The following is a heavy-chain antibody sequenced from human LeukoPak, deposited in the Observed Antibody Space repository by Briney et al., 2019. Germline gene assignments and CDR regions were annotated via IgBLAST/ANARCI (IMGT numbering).Heavy chain of an antibody. J-gene: IGHJ5*02. V-gene: IGHV1-18*01. CDR3: ARSWLVVGATTWFDP. D-gene: IGHD1-26*01. Sequence: ASVKVSCKASGYTFTSYGISWVRQAPGQGLEWMGRISAYNGNTNYAQKLQGRVTMTTDTSTSTAYMELRSLRSDDTAVYYCARSWLVVGATTWFDPWGQGTLVTVSS. CDR1: GYTFTSYG. CDR2: ISAYNGNT.